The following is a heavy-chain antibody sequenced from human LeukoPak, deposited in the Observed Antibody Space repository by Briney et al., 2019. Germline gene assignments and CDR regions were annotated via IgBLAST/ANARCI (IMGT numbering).Heavy chain of an antibody. CDR2: ISYDGSNK. Sequence: PGRSPRLSCAASGFTFSSYGMHWVRQAPGKGLEWVAVISYDGSNKYYADSVKGRFTISRDNSKNTLYLQMNSLRAEDTAVYYCAEGHTNGIFDYWGQGTLVTVSS. D-gene: IGHD1-26*01. J-gene: IGHJ4*02. V-gene: IGHV3-30*18. CDR1: GFTFSSYG. CDR3: AEGHTNGIFDY.